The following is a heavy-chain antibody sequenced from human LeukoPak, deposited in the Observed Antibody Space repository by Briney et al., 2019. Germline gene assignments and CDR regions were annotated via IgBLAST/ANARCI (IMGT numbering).Heavy chain of an antibody. Sequence: GGSLRLSCAASGFTVSTNYMSWVRQAPGKGLEWVSVIYITGNTYYADAVKGRFTISRDNFKNTLDLQMNNLRVEDTAVYYCAKDGEPRDFWGQGTLVTVSS. CDR1: GFTVSTNY. J-gene: IGHJ4*02. V-gene: IGHV3-66*01. CDR3: AKDGEPRDF. CDR2: IYITGNT. D-gene: IGHD1-26*01.